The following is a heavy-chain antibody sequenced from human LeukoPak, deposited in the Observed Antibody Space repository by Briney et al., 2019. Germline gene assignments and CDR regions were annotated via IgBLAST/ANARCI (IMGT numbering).Heavy chain of an antibody. CDR2: LYAGGET. CDR1: GLTVTTNY. V-gene: IGHV3-53*01. D-gene: IGHD3-10*01. J-gene: IGHJ4*02. CDR3: ASLYSGDSGLNDH. Sequence: GGSLRLSCVLSGLTVTTNYMSWVRQAPGKGLEWVSVLYAGGETYYAESVKGRFTISRDTSKNTVYLQMNSLRAEDTAVYYCASLYSGDSGLNDHWGQGTLVTVSS.